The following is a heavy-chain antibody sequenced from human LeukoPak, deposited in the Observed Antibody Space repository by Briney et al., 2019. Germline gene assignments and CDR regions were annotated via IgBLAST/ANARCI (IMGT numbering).Heavy chain of an antibody. D-gene: IGHD5-18*01. V-gene: IGHV4-39*01. J-gene: IGHJ5*02. CDR1: GGSISSSSYY. CDR3: ATFDTAMGTNWFDP. Sequence: SETLSLTCTVSGGSISSSSYYWGWIRQPPGKGLEWIGSIYYSGSTYYNPSLKSRVTISVDTSKNQFSLKLSSVTAADTAVYYCATFDTAMGTNWFDPWGQGTLVTVSS. CDR2: IYYSGST.